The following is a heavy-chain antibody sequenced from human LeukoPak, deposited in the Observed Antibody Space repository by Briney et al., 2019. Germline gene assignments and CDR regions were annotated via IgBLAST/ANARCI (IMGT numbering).Heavy chain of an antibody. J-gene: IGHJ3*02. V-gene: IGHV1-8*03. D-gene: IGHD3-3*02. CDR1: GYTFTSYD. CDR2: MNTNSGNT. CDR3: ASHFRYDAFDI. Sequence: ASVKVSCKASGYTFTSYDINWVRQATGQGLEWMGWMNTNSGNTGYAQKLQGRVTITRNTSISTAYMELSSLRSEDTAVYYCASHFRYDAFDIWGQGTMVTVSS.